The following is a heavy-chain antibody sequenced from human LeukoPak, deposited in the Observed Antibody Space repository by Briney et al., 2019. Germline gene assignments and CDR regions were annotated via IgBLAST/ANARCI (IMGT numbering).Heavy chain of an antibody. Sequence: PGGALRLSCAGSGFTFRNYAMSWGRQAPGKGLGWGAGISGTGGSTHYADSVKGRFTISRDNSKNTVYLQMRNLRVEHTAVYYCAKVVAGNIDYYFDYWGQGILVAVSS. D-gene: IGHD2/OR15-2a*01. CDR1: GFTFRNYA. V-gene: IGHV3-23*01. CDR2: ISGTGGST. J-gene: IGHJ4*02. CDR3: AKVVAGNIDYYFDY.